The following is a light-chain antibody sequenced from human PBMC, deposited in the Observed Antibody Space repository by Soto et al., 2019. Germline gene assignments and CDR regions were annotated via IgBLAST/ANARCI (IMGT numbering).Light chain of an antibody. CDR1: QSISSY. Sequence: DIQMTQSPSSLSASVGDRVTITCRASQSISSYLNWYQQNPGKAPKLLIYAASSLQSGVPSRFSGSGSETDFTLTISSLQPEDFATYYCQQSYSTPPYTFGQGTKLEIK. CDR2: AAS. CDR3: QQSYSTPPYT. V-gene: IGKV1-39*01. J-gene: IGKJ2*01.